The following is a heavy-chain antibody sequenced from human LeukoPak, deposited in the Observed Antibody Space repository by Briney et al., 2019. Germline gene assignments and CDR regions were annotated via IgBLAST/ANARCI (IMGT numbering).Heavy chain of an antibody. CDR1: GFTFKNYA. V-gene: IGHV3-30*18. J-gene: IGHJ4*02. D-gene: IGHD3-10*01. CDR2: ISSDGSEK. CDR3: AKGLRSESYYNTFDY. Sequence: GRSLTLSCAASGFTFKNYAMHWVRLAPGEGLEWVAVISSDGSEKYYADSVQGRFTVSRDNSKSTLYLQMNSLTAEDTAMYYCAKGLRSESYYNTFDYWGQGTLVTVSS.